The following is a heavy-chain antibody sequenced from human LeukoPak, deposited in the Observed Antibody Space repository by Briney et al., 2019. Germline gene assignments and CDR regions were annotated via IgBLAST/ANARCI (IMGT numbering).Heavy chain of an antibody. V-gene: IGHV1-2*02. CDR1: GYTFTGYY. Sequence: ASVKVSCKASGYTFTGYYMHWVRQAPGQGLEWMGWINPNSGGTNYAQKFQGRVTMTRDTSISTAYMELSRLRSDDTAVYYCARGAVVVVATFDPWGQGTLVTVSS. CDR3: ARGAVVVVATFDP. CDR2: INPNSGGT. J-gene: IGHJ5*02. D-gene: IGHD2-15*01.